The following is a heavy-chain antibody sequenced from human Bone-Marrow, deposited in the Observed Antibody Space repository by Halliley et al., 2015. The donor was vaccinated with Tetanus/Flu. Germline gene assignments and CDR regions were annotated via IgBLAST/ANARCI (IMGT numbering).Heavy chain of an antibody. CDR3: ARPIVYDFWSGFDF. Sequence: WVAIFWFDGSDIYYADSVKGRFTISRDNSKNTLYLQMNSLRAEDSAVYYCARPIVYDFWSGFDFWGQGALVTVSS. D-gene: IGHD3-3*01. CDR2: FWFDGSDI. V-gene: IGHV3-33*04. J-gene: IGHJ4*02.